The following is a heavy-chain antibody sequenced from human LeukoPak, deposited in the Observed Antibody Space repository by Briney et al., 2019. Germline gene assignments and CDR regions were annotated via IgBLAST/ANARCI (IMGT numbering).Heavy chain of an antibody. CDR2: ISSTSSYI. Sequence: GGSLRLSCAASGFPFSSYSMNWVRQAPGKGLEWVSSISSTSSYIYYADSVKGRFTISRDNAKNSLFLQMNSLRAEDTAVYYCARELMGLTMIVVVNPIDYWGQGTLVTVSS. CDR3: ARELMGLTMIVVVNPIDY. CDR1: GFPFSSYS. D-gene: IGHD3-22*01. V-gene: IGHV3-21*01. J-gene: IGHJ4*02.